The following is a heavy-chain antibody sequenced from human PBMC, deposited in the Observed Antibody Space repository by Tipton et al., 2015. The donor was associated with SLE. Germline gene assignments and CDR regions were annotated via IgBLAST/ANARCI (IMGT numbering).Heavy chain of an antibody. Sequence: TLSLTCTVSGGSISSGDYYWSWIRQPPGKGLEWIGYIYYSGSTYYNPSLKSRVTISVDTSKNQFSLKLSSVTAADTAVYYCARELAVRGVDAFDIWGKGTMVTVAS. CDR2: IYYSGST. D-gene: IGHD3-10*01. J-gene: IGHJ3*02. V-gene: IGHV4-30-4*01. CDR1: GGSISSGDYY. CDR3: ARELAVRGVDAFDI.